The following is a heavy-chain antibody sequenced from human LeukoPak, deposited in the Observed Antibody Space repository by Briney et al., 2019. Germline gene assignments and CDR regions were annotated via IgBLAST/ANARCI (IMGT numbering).Heavy chain of an antibody. D-gene: IGHD2-15*01. Sequence: PSETLSLTCTVSGGSISSYYWSWIRQPPGKGLEWIGYIYYSGSTNYNPSLKSRVTISVDTSKNQFSLKLTSVTAADTAVYYCARDPRDSTPFDYWGQGTLVTVSS. CDR3: ARDPRDSTPFDY. J-gene: IGHJ4*02. V-gene: IGHV4-59*12. CDR1: GGSISSYY. CDR2: IYYSGST.